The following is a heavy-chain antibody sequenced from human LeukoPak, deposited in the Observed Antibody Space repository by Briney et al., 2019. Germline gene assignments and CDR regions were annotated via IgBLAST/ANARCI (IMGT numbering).Heavy chain of an antibody. CDR1: GGSISSYY. V-gene: IGHV4-59*01. D-gene: IGHD3-9*01. Sequence: SETLSLTCTVSGGSISSYYWSWIRQPPGKGLEWIGYIYYSGSTNYNPSLKSRVTISVDTSKNQFSLKLSSVTAADTAVYYCARLEELRYFDWFHWYFDLWGRGTLVTVSS. CDR2: IYYSGST. CDR3: ARLEELRYFDWFHWYFDL. J-gene: IGHJ2*01.